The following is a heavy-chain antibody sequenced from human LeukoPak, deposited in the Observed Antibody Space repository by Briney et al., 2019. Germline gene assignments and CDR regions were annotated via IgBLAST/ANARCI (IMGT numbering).Heavy chain of an antibody. V-gene: IGHV3-48*03. CDR2: ISSRGSTR. J-gene: IGHJ4*02. Sequence: GGSLRLSCAASGFTFSSYEMNWVRQAPGKGLEWVSYISSRGSTRYYADAVKGRFPIYRDTAKNSLYLQMNSLRVEDTAVYYCARDPGDFDGLDYWGQGTLVTVSS. D-gene: IGHD3-9*01. CDR3: ARDPGDFDGLDY. CDR1: GFTFSSYE.